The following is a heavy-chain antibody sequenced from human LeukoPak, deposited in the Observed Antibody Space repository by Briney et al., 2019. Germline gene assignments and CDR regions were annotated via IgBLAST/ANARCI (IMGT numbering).Heavy chain of an antibody. J-gene: IGHJ5*02. D-gene: IGHD3-10*01. CDR1: GYTFTGYY. Sequence: GASVKVSCKASGYTFTGYYMHWVRQAPGQGLEWMGWINPNSGGTNYAQKFQGRVTMTRDTSISTAYMELSRLRSDDTAVYYCARHTLLLWFGELNSPHNWFDPWGQGTLVTVSS. CDR3: ARHTLLLWFGELNSPHNWFDP. V-gene: IGHV1-2*02. CDR2: INPNSGGT.